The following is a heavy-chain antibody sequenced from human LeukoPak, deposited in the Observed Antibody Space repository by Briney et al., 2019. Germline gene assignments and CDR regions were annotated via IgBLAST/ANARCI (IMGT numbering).Heavy chain of an antibody. Sequence: GGSLRLSCAASGFTFSSYAMSWVRLAPGKGLEWVSAISGSGGSTYYADSVKGRFTISRDNSKNTLYLQMNSLRAEDTAVYYCAKGVLDYDFWSGPDYWGQGTLVTVSS. D-gene: IGHD3-3*01. J-gene: IGHJ4*02. CDR3: AKGVLDYDFWSGPDY. CDR1: GFTFSSYA. V-gene: IGHV3-23*01. CDR2: ISGSGGST.